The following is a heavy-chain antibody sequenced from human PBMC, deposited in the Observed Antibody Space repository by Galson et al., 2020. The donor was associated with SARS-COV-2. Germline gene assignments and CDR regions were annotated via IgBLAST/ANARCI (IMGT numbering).Heavy chain of an antibody. CDR2: ISYDGSNK. CDR1: GFTFSSYG. CDR3: AKDGWQLVVGYYFDY. V-gene: IGHV3-30*18. J-gene: IGHJ4*02. Sequence: GGSLRLSCAASGFTFSSYGMHWVRQAPGTGLEWVAVISYDGSNKYYADSVKGRFTISRDNSKNTLYLQMNSLRAEDTAVYYCAKDGWQLVVGYYFDYWGQGTLVTVSS. D-gene: IGHD6-6*01.